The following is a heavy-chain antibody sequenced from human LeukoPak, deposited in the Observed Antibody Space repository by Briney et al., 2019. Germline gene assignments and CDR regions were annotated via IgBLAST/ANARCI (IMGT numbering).Heavy chain of an antibody. CDR1: GGSISSGGYY. CDR3: ARRRRIAGVGTDALDI. J-gene: IGHJ3*02. Sequence: PSETLSLTCTVSGGSISSGGYYWSWIRQPPGKGLEWIGYIYHSGSTYYNPSLKSRVTISVDTSKNQFSLKLTSVTAADTAMYYCARRRRIAGVGTDALDIWGQGTMVTVSS. D-gene: IGHD6-13*01. V-gene: IGHV4-30-2*01. CDR2: IYHSGST.